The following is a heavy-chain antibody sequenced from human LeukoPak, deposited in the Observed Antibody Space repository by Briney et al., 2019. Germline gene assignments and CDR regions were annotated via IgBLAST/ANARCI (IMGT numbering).Heavy chain of an antibody. CDR1: GFTVSSNY. CDR3: AGSGSYYPFDY. Sequence: GGSLRLSCAASGFTVSSNYMSWVRQAPGKGLEWVSVIYSGGSTYYADSVKGRFTISRGNSKNTLYLQMNSLRAEDTAVYYCAGSGSYYPFDYWGQGTLVTVSS. J-gene: IGHJ4*02. CDR2: IYSGGST. D-gene: IGHD1-26*01. V-gene: IGHV3-66*01.